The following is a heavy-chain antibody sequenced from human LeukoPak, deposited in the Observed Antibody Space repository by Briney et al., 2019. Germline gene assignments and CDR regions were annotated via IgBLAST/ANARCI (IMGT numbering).Heavy chain of an antibody. CDR2: IKQDGSEK. J-gene: IGHJ4*02. Sequence: GGSLRLSCAASGFTFSSYWMSWVRQAPGKGLEWVANIKQDGSEKYYVDSVKGRFTISRDNAKNSLYLQMYSLRAEDTAVYYCARDLPADIVVVAAATPASGHDYWGQGTLVTVSS. D-gene: IGHD2-15*01. V-gene: IGHV3-7*01. CDR3: ARDLPADIVVVAAATPASGHDY. CDR1: GFTFSSYW.